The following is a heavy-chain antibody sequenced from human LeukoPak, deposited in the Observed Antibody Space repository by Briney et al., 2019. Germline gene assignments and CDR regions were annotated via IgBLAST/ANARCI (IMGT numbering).Heavy chain of an antibody. V-gene: IGHV4-59*01. Sequence: SETLSLTCTASGGSISSYYWSWIRQPPGKGLEWIGYIYYSGSTNYNPSLKSRVTISVDMSKNQFSLKLSSVTAADTAVYYCARGITFGGVILNDAFDIWGQGTMVTVSS. CDR3: ARGITFGGVILNDAFDI. D-gene: IGHD3-16*02. CDR1: GGSISSYY. J-gene: IGHJ3*02. CDR2: IYYSGST.